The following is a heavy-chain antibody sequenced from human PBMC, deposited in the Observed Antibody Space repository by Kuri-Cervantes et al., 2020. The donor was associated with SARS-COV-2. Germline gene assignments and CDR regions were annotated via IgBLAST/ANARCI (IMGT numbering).Heavy chain of an antibody. CDR2: ISSSSSYI. D-gene: IGHD2-2*01. CDR3: AKLLPAAREYYFDY. V-gene: IGHV3-21*04. Sequence: GESLKISCAASGFTFSSYSMDWVRQAPGKGLEWVSSISSSSSYIYYADSVKGRFTISRDNSKDTLYLQMNSLRAEDTAVYYCAKLLPAAREYYFDYWGQGTLGTGSS. CDR1: GFTFSSYS. J-gene: IGHJ4*02.